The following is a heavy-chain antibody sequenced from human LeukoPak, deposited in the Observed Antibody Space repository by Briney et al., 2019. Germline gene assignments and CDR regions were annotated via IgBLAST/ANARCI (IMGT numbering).Heavy chain of an antibody. Sequence: PSETLSLTCTVSGGSISSYYWSWIRQPPGKGLEWIGYIYYSGSTNYNASLTNRVTISVDTSKNQFSLKLSSVTAADTAVYYCAREVGYCSGGSCYSYFDYWGQGTLVTVSS. J-gene: IGHJ4*02. CDR2: IYYSGST. V-gene: IGHV4-59*01. D-gene: IGHD2-15*01. CDR3: AREVGYCSGGSCYSYFDY. CDR1: GGSISSYY.